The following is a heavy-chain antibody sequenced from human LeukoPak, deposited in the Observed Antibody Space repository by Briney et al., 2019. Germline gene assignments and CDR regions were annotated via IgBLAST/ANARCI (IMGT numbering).Heavy chain of an antibody. D-gene: IGHD2-2*01. CDR1: GGSISSGDYY. CDR3: ARENQLLSDAFDI. J-gene: IGHJ3*02. V-gene: IGHV4-30-4*08. Sequence: SQTLSLTCPVSGGSISSGDYYWSWIRQPPGKGLEWIGYIYYSGSTYYNPSLKSRVTISVDTSKNQFSLMLSSVTAADTAVYYCARENQLLSDAFDIWGQGTMVTVSS. CDR2: IYYSGST.